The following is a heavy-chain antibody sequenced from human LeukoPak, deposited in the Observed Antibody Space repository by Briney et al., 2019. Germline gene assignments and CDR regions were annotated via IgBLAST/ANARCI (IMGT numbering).Heavy chain of an antibody. J-gene: IGHJ4*02. V-gene: IGHV4-30-2*01. D-gene: IGHD3-16*01. CDR3: ARSRGDPSHFDY. Sequence: SETLSLTCAVSGGSISSGGYSWSWIRQPPGKGLEWIGYIYHSGSTYYNPSLKSRVTISVDRSKNQFSLKLSSVTAADTAVYYCARSRGDPSHFDYWGQGTLVTVSS. CDR1: GGSISSGGYS. CDR2: IYHSGST.